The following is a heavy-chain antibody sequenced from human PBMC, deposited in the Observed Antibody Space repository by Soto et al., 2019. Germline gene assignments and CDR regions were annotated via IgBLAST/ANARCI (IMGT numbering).Heavy chain of an antibody. D-gene: IGHD6-19*01. V-gene: IGHV1-69*13. CDR3: ARVLGSGRGYFDY. CDR1: GGTSSSYA. J-gene: IGHJ4*02. CDR2: IIPIFGTA. Sequence: GASVKVSCKASGGTSSSYAISWVRQAPGQGLEWMGGIIPIFGTANYAQKFQGRVTITADESTGTAYMELSSLRSEDTAVYYCARVLGSGRGYFDYWGQGTLVTVSS.